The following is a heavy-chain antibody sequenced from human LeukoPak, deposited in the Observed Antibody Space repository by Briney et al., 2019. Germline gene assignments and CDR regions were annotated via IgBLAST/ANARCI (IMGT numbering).Heavy chain of an antibody. CDR2: IKQDGSEK. CDR3: ARVSSGWYSRFDDY. CDR1: GFTFSSYW. D-gene: IGHD6-19*01. J-gene: IGHJ4*02. V-gene: IGHV3-7*04. Sequence: GGSLRLSCAASGFTFSSYWMSWVRQAPGKGLEWVANIKQDGSEKYYVDSVKGRFTISRDNAKNSLYLQMNSLRAEDTAVYYCARVSSGWYSRFDDYWGQGTLVTVSS.